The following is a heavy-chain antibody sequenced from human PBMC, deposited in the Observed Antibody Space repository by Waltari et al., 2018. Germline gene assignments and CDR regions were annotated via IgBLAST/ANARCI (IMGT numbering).Heavy chain of an antibody. J-gene: IGHJ4*02. CDR3: AREVILTGSQYYFDY. Sequence: QVQLVQSVAEVKKPGSSVKVSCKASGGTFRSYAIRWVRQAPGQGLEWMGRIIPIVGTANYAQKFQGRVTITADESTSTAYMELSSLRSEDTAVYYCAREVILTGSQYYFDYWGQGTLVTVSS. D-gene: IGHD3-9*01. CDR2: IIPIVGTA. V-gene: IGHV1-69*11. CDR1: GGTFRSYA.